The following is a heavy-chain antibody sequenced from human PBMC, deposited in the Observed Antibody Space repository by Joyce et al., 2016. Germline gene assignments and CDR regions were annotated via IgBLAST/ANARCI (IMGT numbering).Heavy chain of an antibody. CDR2: IYLDDDN. V-gene: IGHV2-5*02. J-gene: IGHJ5*02. D-gene: IGHD3-10*01. Sequence: QITLKESGPTPVKPTPTLTLTCTFSGFSLSASGVGVGWIRQPPGKTLEWLALIYLDDDNEYSPSLNTRLTITKDTSKNQVVLTMTNMDPVDTATYFGAHLSSGGFYNVFFGRFDPWGQGTLVTVSS. CDR1: GFSLSASGVG. CDR3: AHLSSGGFYNVFFGRFDP.